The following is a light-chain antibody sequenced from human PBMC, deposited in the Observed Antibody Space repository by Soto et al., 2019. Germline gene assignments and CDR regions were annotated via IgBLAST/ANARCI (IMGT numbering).Light chain of an antibody. Sequence: DIQMTQSPSSLSGSVGDRVTISCRASQNIVNYLHWYQRKPGTAPRLLISRASTVRSGIPPRFSGSGSGRDFTLTISSLRPEEIGTYFCKQTYSIPWTFGPGTRVEI. V-gene: IGKV1-39*01. J-gene: IGKJ1*01. CDR2: RAS. CDR1: QNIVNY. CDR3: KQTYSIPWT.